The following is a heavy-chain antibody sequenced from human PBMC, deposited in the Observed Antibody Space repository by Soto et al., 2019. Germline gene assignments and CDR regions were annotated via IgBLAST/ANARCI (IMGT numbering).Heavy chain of an antibody. CDR1: GFTVRDFD. V-gene: IGHV3-11*05. J-gene: IGHJ4*02. CDR2: ISSSSTYT. D-gene: IGHD3-10*01. Sequence: PGGSMRLSCAASGFTVRDFDMSWIRRAPGKGLEWVSYISSSSTYTNYADSVKGRFTISRDNAKNSLYLQMNSLRAEDTAVYYCAKGNDLGDLLPDYWGQGTRVTVSS. CDR3: AKGNDLGDLLPDY.